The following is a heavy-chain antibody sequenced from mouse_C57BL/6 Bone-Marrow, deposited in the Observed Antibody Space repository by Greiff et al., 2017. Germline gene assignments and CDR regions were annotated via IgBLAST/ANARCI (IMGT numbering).Heavy chain of an antibody. CDR1: GFNIKDDY. V-gene: IGHV14-4*01. D-gene: IGHD2-5*01. J-gene: IGHJ2*01. CDR3: TFDYSNSCYFDY. CDR2: IDPENGDT. Sequence: VQLQQSGAELVRPGASVKLSCTASGFNIKDDYMHWVKQRPEQGLEWIGWIDPENGDTEYASKFQGKATITADTSSNTAYLQLSSLTSEDTAVYYCTFDYSNSCYFDYWGQGTTLTVSS.